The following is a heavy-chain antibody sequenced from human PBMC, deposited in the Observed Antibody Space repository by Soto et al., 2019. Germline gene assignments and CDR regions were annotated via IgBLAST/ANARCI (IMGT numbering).Heavy chain of an antibody. V-gene: IGHV1-3*04. CDR3: SSPEPWGYNCYSCPFDI. Sequence: QIQLVQSGAEVKKPGASVKVSCKASGYIFSSYAMHWVRQAPGQRLEWMGCVNTGNGYTKHSQKFQGCVIISTDTPASTAYMELSSMRSENTAVYYCSSPEPWGYNCYSCPFDILGQGRMVTVSS. J-gene: IGHJ3*02. D-gene: IGHD2-21*02. CDR1: GYIFSSYA. CDR2: VNTGNGYT.